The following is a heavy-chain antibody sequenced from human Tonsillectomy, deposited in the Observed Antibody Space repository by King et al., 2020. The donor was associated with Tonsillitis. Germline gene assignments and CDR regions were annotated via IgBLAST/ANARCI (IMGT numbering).Heavy chain of an antibody. CDR2: SSNKPNGYTT. J-gene: IGHJ4*02. CDR3: TTTVLVNPVVGVSHGAH. V-gene: IGHV3-72*01. Sequence: VQLVESGGTLVQPGGSLRLSCAASGFTSSAHYMDWVRQAPGKGLEWIGRSSNKPNGYTTTYAASVKGRFSISRDDSENSVYLQMSGLKTEDTAVYYCTTTVLVNPVVGVSHGAHWGQGTLVTVSS. D-gene: IGHD1-26*01. CDR1: GFTSSAHY.